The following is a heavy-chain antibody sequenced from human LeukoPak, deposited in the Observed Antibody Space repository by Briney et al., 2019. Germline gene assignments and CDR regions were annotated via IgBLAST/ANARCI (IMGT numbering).Heavy chain of an antibody. CDR1: GYTFTSYD. Sequence: ASVKVSCKASGYTFTSYDINWVRQATGQGLEWMGWMNPNSGNTGYAQKFQGRVTMTRNTSISTACMELSSLRSEDTAVYYCARGGLDPMVDWFDPWGQGTLVTVSS. D-gene: IGHD3/OR15-3a*01. CDR2: MNPNSGNT. CDR3: ARGGLDPMVDWFDP. J-gene: IGHJ5*02. V-gene: IGHV1-8*01.